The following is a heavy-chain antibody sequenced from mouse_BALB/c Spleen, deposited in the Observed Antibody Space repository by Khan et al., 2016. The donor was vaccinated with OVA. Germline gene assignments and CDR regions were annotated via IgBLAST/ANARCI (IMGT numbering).Heavy chain of an antibody. V-gene: IGHV1S81*02. CDR2: TNPTNGRT. CDR3: ARIKKIVATYFDY. CDR1: GYTFTSYW. J-gene: IGHJ2*01. D-gene: IGHD1-1*01. Sequence: VQLQQSGAELVKAGASVKMSCKASGYTFTSYWMYWVKQRLGQGLEWFAETNPTNGRTYYNEKFKSKATLTVDKSSSTAYMLLSGPTFEDSAVYYCARIKKIVATYFDYWGQGTTLTVSP.